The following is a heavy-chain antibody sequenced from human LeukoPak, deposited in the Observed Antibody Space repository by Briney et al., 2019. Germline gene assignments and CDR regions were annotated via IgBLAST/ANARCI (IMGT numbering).Heavy chain of an antibody. CDR2: IYHSGST. CDR1: GGSISSGGYS. D-gene: IGHD3-10*01. CDR3: AREGSTMVRGVIKDFFFDY. Sequence: SQTLSLTCAVSGGSISSGGYSWSWIRQPPGKGLEWIGYIYHSGSTYYNPSLKSRVTISVDRSKNQFSPKLSSVTAADTAVYYCAREGSTMVRGVIKDFFFDYWGQGTLVTVSS. J-gene: IGHJ4*02. V-gene: IGHV4-30-2*01.